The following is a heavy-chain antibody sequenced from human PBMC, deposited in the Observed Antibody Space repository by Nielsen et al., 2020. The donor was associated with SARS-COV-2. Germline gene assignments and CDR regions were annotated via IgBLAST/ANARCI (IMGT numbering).Heavy chain of an antibody. Sequence: GGSLRLSCAASGFTFDDYGMSWVRQAPGKGLEYVSGISSKGGTTYYADSVKGRFTISRDNSKNTLYLQMSSLRAEDTAVYYCVKEAHDSSGYYLSFDSWGRGTLVSVSS. CDR2: ISSKGGTT. V-gene: IGHV3-64D*06. D-gene: IGHD3-22*01. J-gene: IGHJ4*02. CDR1: GFTFDDYG. CDR3: VKEAHDSSGYYLSFDS.